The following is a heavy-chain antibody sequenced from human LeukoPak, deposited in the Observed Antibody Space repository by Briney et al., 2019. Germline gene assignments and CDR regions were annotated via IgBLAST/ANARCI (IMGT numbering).Heavy chain of an antibody. J-gene: IGHJ4*02. D-gene: IGHD3-16*01. CDR2: IYSGGST. Sequence: PGGSLRLSCAASGFTVSSNYMSWVRQAPGKGLEWVSVIYSGGSTYYADSVKGRFTISRDNVKNSLYLQMNSLRDEDTAVYYCARVTIMGLDYWGQGTLVTVSS. CDR3: ARVTIMGLDY. V-gene: IGHV3-53*01. CDR1: GFTVSSNY.